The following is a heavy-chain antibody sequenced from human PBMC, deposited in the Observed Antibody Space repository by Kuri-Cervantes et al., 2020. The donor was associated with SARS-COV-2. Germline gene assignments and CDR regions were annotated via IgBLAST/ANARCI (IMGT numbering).Heavy chain of an antibody. V-gene: IGHV1-2*02. CDR2: INPNSGGT. Sequence: ASVKVSCKASGYTFTGYYMHWVRQAPGQGLEWMGWINPNSGGTNYAQKFQGRVTMTRDTSISTAYMELSRPRSDDTAVYYCARGVGSSTSCYWDWGQGTLVTVSS. J-gene: IGHJ4*02. CDR1: GYTFTGYY. CDR3: ARGVGSSTSCYWD. D-gene: IGHD2-2*01.